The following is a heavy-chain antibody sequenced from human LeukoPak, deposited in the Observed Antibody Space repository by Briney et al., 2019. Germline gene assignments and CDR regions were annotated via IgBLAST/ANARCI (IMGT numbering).Heavy chain of an antibody. J-gene: IGHJ4*02. CDR2: ISSSGYST. V-gene: IGHV3-11*01. Sequence: KPGGSLRLSCAASGFNFSDYYMSWIRQAPGKGLEWVSYISSSGYSTYYAASVKGRFTISRDNARISLYLQMNSLTPEDTAVYYCARGKRRFDYWGPGTLVSVSS. CDR3: ARGKRRFDY. CDR1: GFNFSDYY.